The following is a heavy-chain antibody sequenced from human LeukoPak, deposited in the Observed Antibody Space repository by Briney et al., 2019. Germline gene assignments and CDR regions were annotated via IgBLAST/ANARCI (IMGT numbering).Heavy chain of an antibody. D-gene: IGHD2-21*01. J-gene: IGHJ2*01. CDR3: TRGNVGIGFYWYFDL. CDR2: IWNDGSNK. Sequence: PGGSLRLSCATSGFTFSNNAMHWVRQAPGKGLEWVAVIWNDGSNKYYADSVKGRFTIPRDNSKNVLYLQMNSLRVDDTAVYYCTRGNVGIGFYWYFDLWGRGTLVTVSS. CDR1: GFTFSNNA. V-gene: IGHV3-33*01.